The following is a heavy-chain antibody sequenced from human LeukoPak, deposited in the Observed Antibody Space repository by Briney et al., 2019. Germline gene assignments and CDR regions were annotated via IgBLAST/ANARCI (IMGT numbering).Heavy chain of an antibody. J-gene: IGHJ4*02. CDR1: GFTFSNYA. D-gene: IGHD3-16*01. Sequence: GGSLRLSCAASGFTFSNYAMSWVRQAPGMGLEWVSLISTSGGSTYYADSVKGRFTISRDNPKNTLFLQMNSLRAEDTAVYFCARWGESAYAFDIWGQGTLVTVSS. CDR2: ISTSGGST. V-gene: IGHV3-23*01. CDR3: ARWGESAYAFDI.